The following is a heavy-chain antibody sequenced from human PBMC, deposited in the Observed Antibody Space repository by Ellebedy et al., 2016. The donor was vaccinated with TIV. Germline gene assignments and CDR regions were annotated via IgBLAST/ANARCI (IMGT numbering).Heavy chain of an antibody. CDR2: INADGSST. J-gene: IGHJ5*02. CDR3: VSSSPVITT. Sequence: PGGSLRLSCAASGFTGSSSWGNWVRQGPGKGGVWVARINADGSSTTYADSGKGRFTISRDNAKHTLYLQMNSLRGEDTAVYYCVSSSPVITTWGQGTLVTVSS. D-gene: IGHD3-16*02. V-gene: IGHV3-74*01. CDR1: GFTGSSSW.